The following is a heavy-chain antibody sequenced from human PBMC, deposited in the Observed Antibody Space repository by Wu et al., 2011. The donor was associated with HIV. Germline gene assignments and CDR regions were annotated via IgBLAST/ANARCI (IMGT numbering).Heavy chain of an antibody. CDR1: GGSFSSYA. CDR2: IIPMFNTA. V-gene: IGHV1-69*14. J-gene: IGHJ1*01. CDR3: ATDPTIVGEG. D-gene: IGHD2/OR15-2a*01. Sequence: QVQVVQSGAEVKKPGSSVKVSCKASGGSFSSYAVSWVRLAPGQGLEWMGRIIPMFNTANYARNFQSRLTLTADKSTSTAYMELSSLRSEDTAVYYCATDPTIVGEGWGQGTRVTVSS.